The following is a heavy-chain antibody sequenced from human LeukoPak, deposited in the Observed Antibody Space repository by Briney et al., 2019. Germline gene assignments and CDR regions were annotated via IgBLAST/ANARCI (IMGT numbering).Heavy chain of an antibody. CDR2: INHSGST. V-gene: IGHV4-34*01. CDR3: AREEAVAGTSRQFLY. D-gene: IGHD6-19*01. CDR1: VGSFSGYY. Sequence: SETLSLTCAVYVGSFSGYYWSWLPQPPGKGLEWIGEINHSGSTNYNTSRKSRVTISVDPSKNQFSLKMSSVTAADTAVYYCAREEAVAGTSRQFLYWGKGTLVTVSS. J-gene: IGHJ4*02.